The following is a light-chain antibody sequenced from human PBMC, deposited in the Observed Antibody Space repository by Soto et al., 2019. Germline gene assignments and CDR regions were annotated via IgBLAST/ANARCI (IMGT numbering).Light chain of an antibody. V-gene: IGKV3-15*01. CDR3: QQYNNWPRT. CDR1: QSVSSN. Sequence: EIVLTQSPGTLSLSPGEKATLSCRASQSVSSNLAWYQQKPGQAPRLLIYGASTRATGIPARFSGSGSGTEFTLTINSLQSEDFAVYYCQQYNNWPRTFGQGTKVDI. J-gene: IGKJ1*01. CDR2: GAS.